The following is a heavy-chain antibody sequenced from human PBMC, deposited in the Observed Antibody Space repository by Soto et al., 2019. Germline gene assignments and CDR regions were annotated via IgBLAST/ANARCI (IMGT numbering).Heavy chain of an antibody. CDR1: CGSISSGGYY. V-gene: IGHV4-31*03. D-gene: IGHD6-13*01. CDR2: IYYSGST. J-gene: IGHJ6*02. CDR3: AREADSRASHYYYGMDV. Sequence: SETLSLTCTVSCGSISSGGYYWSWIRQHPGKGLEWIGYIYYSGSTYYNPSLKSRVTISVDTSKNQFSLKLSSVTAADTAVYYCAREADSRASHYYYGMDVWGQGTTVTVSS.